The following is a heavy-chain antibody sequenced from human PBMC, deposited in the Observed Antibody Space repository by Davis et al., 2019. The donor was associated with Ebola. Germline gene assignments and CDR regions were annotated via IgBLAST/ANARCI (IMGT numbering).Heavy chain of an antibody. CDR1: GGTFSSYA. V-gene: IGHV1-18*01. J-gene: IGHJ4*02. Sequence: ASVKVSCKASGGTFSSYAISWVRQAPGQGLEWMGWISAYNGNTNYAQKLQGRVTMTTDTSTSTAYMELRSLRSDDTAVYYCARDGYDSSGYWFDYWGQGTLVTVSS. D-gene: IGHD3-22*01. CDR3: ARDGYDSSGYWFDY. CDR2: ISAYNGNT.